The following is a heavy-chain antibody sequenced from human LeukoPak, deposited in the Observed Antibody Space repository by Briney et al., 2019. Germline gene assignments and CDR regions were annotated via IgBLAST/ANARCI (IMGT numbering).Heavy chain of an antibody. CDR2: INRDGSST. CDR1: GFTFSNYW. Sequence: PGESLRLSCAASGFTFSNYWMHWVRQAPGKGLVWVSRINRDGSSTDYLDSVKGRFTISRDNARNTLYLQMNSLRAEDTAVYYCARVPYVFDLWGQGTMVTVSS. CDR3: ARVPYVFDL. J-gene: IGHJ3*01. V-gene: IGHV3-74*01.